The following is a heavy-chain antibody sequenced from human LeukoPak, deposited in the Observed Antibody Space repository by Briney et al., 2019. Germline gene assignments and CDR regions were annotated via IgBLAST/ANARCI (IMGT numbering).Heavy chain of an antibody. V-gene: IGHV1-69-2*01. CDR3: APSRVVQWPLRAPFDY. Sequence: GASVKVSCKGSGYIFTDYYIHWVQQAPGKGLEWMGHIDPDDDERKYAEKFQGRVIITADTPSNTSYMQLSGLTSEDTALYFCAPSRVVQWPLRAPFDYWGQGTLVAVSS. J-gene: IGHJ4*02. CDR2: IDPDDDER. CDR1: GYIFTDYY. D-gene: IGHD6-19*01.